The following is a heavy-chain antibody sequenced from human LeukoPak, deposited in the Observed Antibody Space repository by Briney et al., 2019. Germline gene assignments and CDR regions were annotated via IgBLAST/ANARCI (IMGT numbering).Heavy chain of an antibody. J-gene: IGHJ4*02. CDR3: ARSPRGVGVTALDY. D-gene: IGHD1-26*01. Sequence: SETLSLTCAVYGESFSGYYWSWIRQPPGKGLEWIGYIYYNGNSIYNPSLKSRVSISTDTSKNQVFLQLRSLTAADTAMYYCARSPRGVGVTALDYWGQGTLVTVSS. CDR2: IYYNGNS. CDR1: GESFSGYY. V-gene: IGHV4-59*01.